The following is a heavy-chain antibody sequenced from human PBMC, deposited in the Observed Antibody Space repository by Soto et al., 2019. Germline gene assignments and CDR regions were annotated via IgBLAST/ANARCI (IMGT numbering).Heavy chain of an antibody. Sequence: QVQLQQWGAGLLKPSETLSLTCAVYGGSFSGYYWSWIRQPPGKGLEWIGEINHSGSTNYNPSLKSRVTISVDTSKNQFSLKLSSVTAADTAVYYCARGPRFTIFGVVIQDNWFDPWGQGTLVTVSS. J-gene: IGHJ5*02. CDR1: GGSFSGYY. CDR2: INHSGST. CDR3: ARGPRFTIFGVVIQDNWFDP. V-gene: IGHV4-34*01. D-gene: IGHD3-3*01.